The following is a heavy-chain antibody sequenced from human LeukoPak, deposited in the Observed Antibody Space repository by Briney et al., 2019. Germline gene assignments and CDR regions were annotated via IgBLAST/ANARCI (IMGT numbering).Heavy chain of an antibody. J-gene: IGHJ5*02. CDR2: INHTGST. CDR1: GGSFSGYY. CDR3: ARENKDNWFDP. V-gene: IGHV4-34*01. Sequence: SETLSLTCAVYGGSFSGYYWSWIRQPPGKGLEWIGEINHTGSTTYHPSLKSRVTISVDTSKNQFSLKLSSVTAADTAVYYCARENKDNWFDPWGQGTLVTVSS.